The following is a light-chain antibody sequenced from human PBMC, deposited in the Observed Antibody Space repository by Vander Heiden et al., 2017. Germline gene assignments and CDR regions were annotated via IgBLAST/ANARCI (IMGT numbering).Light chain of an antibody. Sequence: EIQMAQSPSSLYASVGCRVTITFRTSQGNRNDLGWYQQKAGKAPKRLIFAAPSLQSGVPSRFSGSGSGTEFTLTSSSLQPEDIATYYCRQHNSYPRTFGGGTKVEIK. CDR3: RQHNSYPRT. J-gene: IGKJ4*01. V-gene: IGKV1-17*01. CDR1: QGNRND. CDR2: AAP.